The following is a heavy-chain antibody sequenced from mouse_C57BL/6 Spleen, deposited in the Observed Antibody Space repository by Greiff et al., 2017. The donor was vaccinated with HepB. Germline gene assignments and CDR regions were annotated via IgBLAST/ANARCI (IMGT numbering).Heavy chain of an antibody. CDR1: GYAFTNYL. Sequence: VQLQQSGAELVRSGTSVKVSCKASGYAFTNYLIEWVKQRPGQGLEWIGVLNPGSGGTNYNEKFKGKATLTADKSSSTAYMQLSSRTSEDSAVYFCARSPFDYWGQGTTLTVAS. CDR3: ARSPFDY. CDR2: LNPGSGGT. V-gene: IGHV1-54*01. J-gene: IGHJ2*01.